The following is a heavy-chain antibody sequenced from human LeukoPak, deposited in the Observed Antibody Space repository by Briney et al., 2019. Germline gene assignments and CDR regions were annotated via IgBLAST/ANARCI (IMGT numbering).Heavy chain of an antibody. D-gene: IGHD3-10*01. CDR3: ARGFSQHDY. CDR2: ISSSSSYI. V-gene: IGHV3-21*01. J-gene: IGHJ4*02. CDR1: GFTFSSYS. Sequence: GGSLRLSCAASGFTFSSYSMNWVRQAPGKGLEWVSSISSSSSYIHYADSMKGRFTISRDNAKNSLYLQMNSLRADDTAVYYCARGFSQHDYWGQGTLVTVSS.